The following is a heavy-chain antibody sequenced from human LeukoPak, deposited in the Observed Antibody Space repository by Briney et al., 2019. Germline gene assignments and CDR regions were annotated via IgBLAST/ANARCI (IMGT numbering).Heavy chain of an antibody. V-gene: IGHV4-59*08. CDR1: GGSISGYF. CDR3: ARHDPLGDYQHGMDV. J-gene: IGHJ6*02. Sequence: PSETLSLTCTVSGGSISGYFWSCIRQPPGQGLEFIGYIYYTGATLYNPSLKSRVTMSVDTSKNQFSLKLSSVTAADTAVYYCARHDPLGDYQHGMDVWGQGTTVTVYS. D-gene: IGHD3-10*01. CDR2: IYYTGAT.